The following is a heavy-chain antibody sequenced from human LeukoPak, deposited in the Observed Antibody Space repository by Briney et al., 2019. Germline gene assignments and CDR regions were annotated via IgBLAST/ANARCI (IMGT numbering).Heavy chain of an antibody. CDR3: ARELVGALSSFDY. J-gene: IGHJ4*02. Sequence: GGSLRLSCTASGFTFSTYTMNWVRQAPGKGLEWVSSISTSSDYIYYADSVEGRFTISRDNAKSSLYLQMNSLRAEDTAVYYCARELVGALSSFDYWGQGTLVTVSS. CDR1: GFTFSTYT. V-gene: IGHV3-21*01. CDR2: ISTSSDYI. D-gene: IGHD1-26*01.